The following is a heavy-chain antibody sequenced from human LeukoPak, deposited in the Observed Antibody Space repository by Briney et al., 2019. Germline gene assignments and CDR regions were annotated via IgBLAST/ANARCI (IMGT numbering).Heavy chain of an antibody. CDR3: ARHSNKYDYGNSGHYRSFDY. J-gene: IGHJ4*02. D-gene: IGHD3-22*01. CDR2: IKQDGSDK. CDR1: AFTFSSYA. V-gene: IGHV3-7*01. Sequence: GGSLRLSCTASAFTFSSYAKHWVRQAPGKGLEWVANIKQDGSDKYYVDSVKGRFTISRDNSKNSLYLQMNSLRAEDTAFYFCARHSNKYDYGNSGHYRSFDYWGQGTLVSVSS.